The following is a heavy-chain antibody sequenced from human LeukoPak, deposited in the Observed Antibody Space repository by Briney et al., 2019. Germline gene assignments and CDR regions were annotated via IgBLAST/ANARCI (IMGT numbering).Heavy chain of an antibody. Sequence: ASVKVSCKASGGTFSSYAIIWVRQAPGQGLEWMGRIIPILGIANYAQKFQGRVTITADKSTSTAYMELSSLRSEDTAVYYCARDGEGFDYWGQGTLVTVSS. V-gene: IGHV1-69*04. D-gene: IGHD3-10*01. J-gene: IGHJ4*02. CDR2: IIPILGIA. CDR1: GGTFSSYA. CDR3: ARDGEGFDY.